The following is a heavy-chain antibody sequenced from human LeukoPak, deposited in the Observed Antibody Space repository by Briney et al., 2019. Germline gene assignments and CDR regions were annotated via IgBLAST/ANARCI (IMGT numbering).Heavy chain of an antibody. CDR1: GGSISSYY. CDR3: ARPKWRHDAFDI. Sequence: SETLSLTCTVSGGSISSYYWSWIRQPPGKGLEWIGYIYYSGSTNYNPSLKSRVTISVDTSKNQFSLKLSSVTAADTAVYYCARPKWRHDAFDIWGQGTMVTVSS. J-gene: IGHJ3*02. D-gene: IGHD5-12*01. V-gene: IGHV4-59*08. CDR2: IYYSGST.